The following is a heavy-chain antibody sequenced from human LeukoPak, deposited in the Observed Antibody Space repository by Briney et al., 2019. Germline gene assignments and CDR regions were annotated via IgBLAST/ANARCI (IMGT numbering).Heavy chain of an antibody. J-gene: IGHJ4*02. Sequence: SETLSLTCTVSGGSISSGVYYWSRLRQPPGKGPEWIGYISYSGNTDYNPSLKSRVIIAIDTSKNQLSLRLSSVTAADTARYYCATGFYDSSGYSIPFDHWGQGTLVTASS. CDR2: ISYSGNT. V-gene: IGHV4-30-4*01. CDR3: ATGFYDSSGYSIPFDH. D-gene: IGHD3-22*01. CDR1: GGSISSGVYY.